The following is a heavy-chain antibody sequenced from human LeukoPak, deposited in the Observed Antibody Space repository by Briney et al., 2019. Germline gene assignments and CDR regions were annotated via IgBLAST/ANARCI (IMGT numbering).Heavy chain of an antibody. CDR2: IIPIFGTA. V-gene: IGHV1-69*05. Sequence: GASVKVSCKASGYTFTSYDINWVRQATGQGLGWMGRIIPIFGTANYAQKFQGRVTITTDESTSTAYMELSSLRSEDTAVYYCARGRGYSYGVFDYWGQGTLVTVSS. CDR3: ARGRGYSYGVFDY. D-gene: IGHD5-18*01. CDR1: GYTFTSYD. J-gene: IGHJ4*02.